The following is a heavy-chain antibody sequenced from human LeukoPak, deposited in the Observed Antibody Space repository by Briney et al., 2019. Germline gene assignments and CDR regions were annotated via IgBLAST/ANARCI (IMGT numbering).Heavy chain of an antibody. D-gene: IGHD6-13*01. CDR2: IYYSGST. CDR3: ARDQARIAAALGMDV. J-gene: IGHJ6*02. Sequence: SETLSLTCTVSGDSISSSYYWGWIRQPPGKGLEWIGHIYYSGSTSYNPSLKSRVTMSVDTSKNQFSLKLSSVTAADTAVYYCARDQARIAAALGMDVWGQGTTVTVSS. V-gene: IGHV4-39*07. CDR1: GDSISSSYY.